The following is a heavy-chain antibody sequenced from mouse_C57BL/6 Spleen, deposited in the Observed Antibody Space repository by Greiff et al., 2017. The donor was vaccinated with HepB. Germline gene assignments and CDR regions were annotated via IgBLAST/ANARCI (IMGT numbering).Heavy chain of an antibody. CDR2: IDPENGDT. V-gene: IGHV14-4*01. Sequence: DVKLVESGAALVRPGASVKLSCTASGFNIKDDYMHWVKQRPEQGLEWIGWIDPENGDTEYASKFQGKATITADTSSNTAYLQLSSLTSEDTAVYYCTTSFAYWGQGTLVTVSA. J-gene: IGHJ3*01. CDR1: GFNIKDDY. CDR3: TTSFAY.